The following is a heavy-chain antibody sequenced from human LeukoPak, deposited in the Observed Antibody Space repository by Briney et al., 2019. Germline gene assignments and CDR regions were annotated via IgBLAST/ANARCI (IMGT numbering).Heavy chain of an antibody. D-gene: IGHD2-2*01. CDR2: VNPNSGGT. CDR3: ARGNIVVVPAASVFDP. Sequence: PWASVKVSCKASGYTFTGYYMHWVRQAPGQGLEWMGWVNPNSGGTNYAQKFQGRVTMTRDTSISTAYMELSRLRSDDTAVYYCARGNIVVVPAASVFDPWGQGTLVTVSS. J-gene: IGHJ5*02. CDR1: GYTFTGYY. V-gene: IGHV1-2*02.